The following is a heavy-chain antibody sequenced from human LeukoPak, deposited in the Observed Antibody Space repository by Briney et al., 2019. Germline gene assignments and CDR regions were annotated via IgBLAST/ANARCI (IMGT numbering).Heavy chain of an antibody. Sequence: GGSLGLSCAASRFTFSRYAMNWVRQAPGKGLEWVSAISGSGGSTYYADSVKGRFTISRDNSKNTLYLQMSSLRVEDTAVYYCAKNPQYYYDSSGFFEYWGQGTLVTVSS. CDR3: AKNPQYYYDSSGFFEY. CDR2: ISGSGGST. CDR1: RFTFSRYA. D-gene: IGHD3-22*01. V-gene: IGHV3-23*01. J-gene: IGHJ4*02.